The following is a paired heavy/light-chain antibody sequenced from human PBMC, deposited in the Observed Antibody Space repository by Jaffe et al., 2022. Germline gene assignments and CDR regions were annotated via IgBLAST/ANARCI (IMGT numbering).Heavy chain of an antibody. Sequence: QVQLQESGPGLVKPSQTLSLTCTVSGGSISSGSNYWSWIRQPAGKGLEWIGRVSTSGSTNYSPSLKSRITILLDTSKNQVSLKLSSVTAADTAVYYCARDRYSSGWYHAFEIWGQGTMVTVSS. D-gene: IGHD6-19*01. CDR1: GGSISSGSNY. CDR3: ARDRYSSGWYHAFEI. CDR2: VSTSGST. J-gene: IGHJ3*02. V-gene: IGHV4-61*02.
Light chain of an antibody. CDR2: DAS. V-gene: IGKV3-11*01. CDR1: QSVSDY. J-gene: IGKJ4*01. CDR3: QQRSDWPT. Sequence: EIVLTQSPATLSLSPGERATLSCRASQSVSDYLAWYQQKPGQAPSLLIYDASNRATGIPARFSGSGSGTDFTLTISSLEPEDFAVYYCQQRSDWPTFGGGTKVEIK.